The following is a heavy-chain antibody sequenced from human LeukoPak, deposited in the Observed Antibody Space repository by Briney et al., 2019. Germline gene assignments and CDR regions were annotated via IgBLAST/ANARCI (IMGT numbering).Heavy chain of an antibody. CDR2: IYTSGST. CDR3: AREKDDYGDYVAFDI. D-gene: IGHD4-17*01. CDR1: GGSISSYY. J-gene: IGHJ3*02. Sequence: PPETLSLTCTVSGGSISSYYWSWIRQPAGKGLEWIGRIYTSGSTNYNPSLKSRVTMSVDTSKNQFSLKLSSVTAADTAVYYCAREKDDYGDYVAFDIWGQGTMVTVSS. V-gene: IGHV4-4*07.